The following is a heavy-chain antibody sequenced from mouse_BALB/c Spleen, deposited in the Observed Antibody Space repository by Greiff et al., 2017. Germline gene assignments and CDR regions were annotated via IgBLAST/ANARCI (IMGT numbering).Heavy chain of an antibody. CDR2: IDPENGDT. CDR1: GFNIKDYY. D-gene: IGHD2-3*01. V-gene: IGHV14-4*02. J-gene: IGHJ3*01. CDR3: TYDPPFAY. Sequence: VQLQQSGAELVRSGASVKLSCTASGFNIKDYYMHWVKQRPEQGLEWIGWIDPENGDTEYAPKFQGKATMTADTSSNTAYLQLSSLTSEDTAVYYCTYDPPFAYWGQGTLVTVSA.